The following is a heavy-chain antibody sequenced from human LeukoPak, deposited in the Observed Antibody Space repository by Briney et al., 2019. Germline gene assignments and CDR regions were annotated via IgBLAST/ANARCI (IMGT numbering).Heavy chain of an antibody. Sequence: PSETLSLTCFVSGASIRSTNYYWAWVRQPPGKGLEWIATIYYTGTTYSNPSLTSRVTISVDSSRNQLSLKLTSVTAADTAVYYCARASARGYYYGSGSWDDAFDIWGQGTMVTVSS. CDR1: GASIRSTNYY. CDR3: ARASARGYYYGSGSWDDAFDI. CDR2: IYYTGTT. J-gene: IGHJ3*02. V-gene: IGHV4-39*07. D-gene: IGHD3-10*01.